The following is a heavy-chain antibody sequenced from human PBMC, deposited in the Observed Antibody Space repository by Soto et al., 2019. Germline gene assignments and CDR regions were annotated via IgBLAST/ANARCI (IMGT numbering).Heavy chain of an antibody. D-gene: IGHD3-10*01. CDR2: ISGYNGNT. J-gene: IGHJ4*02. V-gene: IGHV1-18*01. Sequence: QVQLVQSGAEVKKPGASVRVSCKTSGYTFSRYGITWVRQAPGQGLEWMGWISGYNGNTEYAQSLQDRVTMTIDTSTSTAYMDLTSLRSEDTAIYYCARVYGSGSYSPGQYWGQGTLVNVSS. CDR3: ARVYGSGSYSPGQY. CDR1: GYTFSRYG.